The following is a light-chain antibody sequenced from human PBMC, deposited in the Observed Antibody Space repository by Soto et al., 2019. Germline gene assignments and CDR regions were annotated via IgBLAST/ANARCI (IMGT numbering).Light chain of an antibody. CDR2: DAS. CDR1: QSVSSY. CDR3: QQRSNWPPIT. Sequence: EIVLTQSPATLSLSPGERATLSCRASQSVSSYLAWYQQKPGQAPRLLINDASNRATGIPARFSGSGSGTDFTLTISSLEPEDFAVYYGQQRSNWPPITFGQGTRLEIK. J-gene: IGKJ5*01. V-gene: IGKV3-11*01.